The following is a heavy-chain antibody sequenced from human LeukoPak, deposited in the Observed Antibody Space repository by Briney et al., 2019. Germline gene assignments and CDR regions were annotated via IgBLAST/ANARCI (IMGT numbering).Heavy chain of an antibody. V-gene: IGHV3-7*01. CDR3: ASYYYGSGTSLGY. Sequence: GGSLRLSCAASGFTFSGYWVTWVRQAPGKGLEWVANINPASSEKYYVGSVKGRFTISRDNAKNSLCLQMNSLRAEDTAVYYCASYYYGSGTSLGYWGQGTLVTVSS. CDR1: GFTFSGYW. D-gene: IGHD3-10*01. J-gene: IGHJ4*02. CDR2: INPASSEK.